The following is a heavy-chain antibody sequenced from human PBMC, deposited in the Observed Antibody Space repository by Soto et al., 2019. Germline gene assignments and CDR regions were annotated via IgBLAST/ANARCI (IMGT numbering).Heavy chain of an antibody. D-gene: IGHD3-10*01. CDR1: VGSVSSGSYY. Sequence: PSETLSLTCTFSVGSVSSGSYYCSWIRQPPWKGLGWIGYIYYSGSTNYNPSLKSRVTISVDTSKNQFSLKLSSVTAADTAVYYCARGPSWFGDNTNWFEPLGQGTLVTVSS. V-gene: IGHV4-61*01. CDR3: ARGPSWFGDNTNWFEP. J-gene: IGHJ5*02. CDR2: IYYSGST.